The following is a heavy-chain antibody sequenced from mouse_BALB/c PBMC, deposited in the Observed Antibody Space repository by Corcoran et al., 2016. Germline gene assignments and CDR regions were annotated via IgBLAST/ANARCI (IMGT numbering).Heavy chain of an antibody. J-gene: IGHJ2*01. CDR2: INTYTGEP. Sequence: QIQLVQSGTELKKPGETVKISCKDSGYTFTKYGMNWVKQAPGKGLKWMGWINTYTGEPTYADDFKGRFAFSLETSASTAYLQINNLKNEDMATYFCARGSSCYDYWGQGTTLTVSS. V-gene: IGHV9-1*02. CDR3: ARGSSCYDY. D-gene: IGHD3-1*01. CDR1: GYTFTKYG.